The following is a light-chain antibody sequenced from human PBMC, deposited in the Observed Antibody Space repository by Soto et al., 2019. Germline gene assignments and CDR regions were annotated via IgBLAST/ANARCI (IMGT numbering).Light chain of an antibody. CDR1: SSDVGGYNF. V-gene: IGLV2-14*03. Sequence: QSALTQPASVFGSPGQSITFSCTGTSSDVGGYNFVSWYQQHPGKAPKLMIYEVSSRPSGVSNRFSGSKSGNTASLTISGLQPEDEADYYCSSYTPSTTVVFGTATKV. CDR2: EVS. J-gene: IGLJ1*01. CDR3: SSYTPSTTVV.